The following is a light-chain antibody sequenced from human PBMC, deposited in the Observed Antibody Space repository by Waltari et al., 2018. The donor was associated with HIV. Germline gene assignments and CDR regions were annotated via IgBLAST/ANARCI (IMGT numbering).Light chain of an antibody. CDR2: EGS. CDR1: SSDVGIYNL. CDR3: CSYAGSFVV. J-gene: IGLJ2*01. Sequence: QSALTQPASVSGSPGQSITISCTGTSSDVGIYNLVSWYQQYPGKAPNLMIYEGSKRPSGVSKRFSGSKSGNTASLTISGLQTEDEADYYCCSYAGSFVVFGGGTKLTVL. V-gene: IGLV2-23*01.